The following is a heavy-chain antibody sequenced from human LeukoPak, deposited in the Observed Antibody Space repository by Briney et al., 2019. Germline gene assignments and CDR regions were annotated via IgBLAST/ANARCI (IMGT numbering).Heavy chain of an antibody. J-gene: IGHJ6*03. D-gene: IGHD2-15*01. CDR2: IYYSGST. CDR3: AREVVVVTLPHYYYYMDV. CDR1: GGYISSYY. V-gene: IGHV4-59*01. Sequence: SETLSLTCTVSGGYISSYYWSWIRQPPGKGLEWIGYIYYSGSTNYNPSLKSRVTISVDTSKNQFSLKLSSVTAADTAVYYCAREVVVVTLPHYYYYMDVWGKGTTVTVSS.